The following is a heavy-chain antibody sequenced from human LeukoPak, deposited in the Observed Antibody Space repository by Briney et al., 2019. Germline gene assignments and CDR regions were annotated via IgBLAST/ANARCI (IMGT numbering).Heavy chain of an antibody. CDR1: GGSFSDYY. CDR3: ARVVRRSGPNPAYYYYMDV. V-gene: IGHV4-34*01. J-gene: IGHJ6*03. Sequence: SETLSLTCAVYGGSFSDYYWSWVRQPPGKGLEWIGEINPSGGTGYKPSLKSRVTISVDTSKNQFSLKLSSVTAADTAVYYCARVVRRSGPNPAYYYYMDVWGKGTTVTISS. D-gene: IGHD2-8*01. CDR2: INPSGGT.